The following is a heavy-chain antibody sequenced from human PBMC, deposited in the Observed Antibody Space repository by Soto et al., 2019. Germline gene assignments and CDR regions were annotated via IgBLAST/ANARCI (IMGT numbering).Heavy chain of an antibody. Sequence: QVQLQESGPGLVKPSQTLSLTCTVSGGSISSGGYYWSWIRQPPGKGLEWIGYIYYSGSTYYNPSLKIRVTISVDTSKNQFSLRLSSVTAADTAVYYCARRMVRGVNYFGMDVWGQGTTVTVSS. J-gene: IGHJ6*02. V-gene: IGHV4-31*03. CDR2: IYYSGST. D-gene: IGHD3-10*01. CDR3: ARRMVRGVNYFGMDV. CDR1: GGSISSGGYY.